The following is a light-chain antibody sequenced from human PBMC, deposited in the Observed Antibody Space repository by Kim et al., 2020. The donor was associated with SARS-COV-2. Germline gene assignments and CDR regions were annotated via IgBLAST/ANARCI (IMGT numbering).Light chain of an antibody. J-gene: IGKJ2*01. CDR3: QQYNNWPPEHA. V-gene: IGKV3-15*01. Sequence: EIVLTQSPATLSVFPGERATLSCRATESVSNNLAWYQQKPGQAPRLLFYAASTRATGIPVRFSGSGSGTEFTLTISSLESEDSAVYYCQQYNNWPPEHAFGQGTKLDI. CDR2: AAS. CDR1: ESVSNN.